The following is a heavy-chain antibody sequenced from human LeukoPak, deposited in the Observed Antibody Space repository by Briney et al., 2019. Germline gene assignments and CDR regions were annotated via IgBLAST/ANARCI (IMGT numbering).Heavy chain of an antibody. CDR2: ISYDGSDK. J-gene: IGHJ3*02. D-gene: IGHD5-24*01. CDR3: AREMATNPPGAFDI. CDR1: GFTFSNHA. Sequence: PGGSLRLSCAASGFTFSNHAMHWVRQAPGKRLEWLAVISYDGSDKYYADSVKGRFTISRDNSKNTLYLQMNSLRAEDTAVYYCAREMATNPPGAFDIWGQGTMVSVSS. V-gene: IGHV3-30-3*01.